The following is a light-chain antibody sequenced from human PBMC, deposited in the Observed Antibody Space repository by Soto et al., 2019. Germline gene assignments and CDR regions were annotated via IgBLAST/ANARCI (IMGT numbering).Light chain of an antibody. V-gene: IGKV3-11*01. CDR2: DAS. J-gene: IGKJ1*01. Sequence: EIVLTQSPATLSLSPGDRATLSCRTSQSVSNYLAWYQQKPGQAPRLLIYDASNRATGIPARGIGSWSGTDFILSISRLQPEDFAVDYGQQYGSSPWTLGQGTKVDIK. CDR1: QSVSNY. CDR3: QQYGSSPWT.